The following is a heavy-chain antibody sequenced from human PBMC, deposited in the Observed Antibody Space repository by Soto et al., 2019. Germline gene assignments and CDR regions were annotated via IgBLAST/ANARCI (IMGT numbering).Heavy chain of an antibody. CDR2: ISSDGSNK. J-gene: IGHJ4*02. CDR3: ARDDGGGSDCDLGY. D-gene: IGHD1-26*01. V-gene: IGHV3-30-3*01. Sequence: QVQLVESGGGVVQPGRSLRLSCSVSGFTFSSHAMHWVRQAPGKGLEWVALISSDGSNKYYADSVKGRFTTSRDNSKNTMDLQMNSLRVEDTAVYYCARDDGGGSDCDLGYWGQGALVTVSS. CDR1: GFTFSSHA.